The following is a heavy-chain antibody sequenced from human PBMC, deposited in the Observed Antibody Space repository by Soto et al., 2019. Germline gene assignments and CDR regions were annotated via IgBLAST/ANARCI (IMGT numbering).Heavy chain of an antibody. V-gene: IGHV1-69*12. CDR3: ARDGSGSYHYYYYGMDV. J-gene: IGHJ6*02. CDR2: IIPIFGTA. CDR1: GGTFSSYA. Sequence: QVQLVQSGAEVKKPGSSVKVSCKASGGTFSSYAISWVRQAPGQGLEWMGGIIPIFGTANYAQKFQGRVTITADEATSTADMELSSLRSEDTAVYYCARDGSGSYHYYYYGMDVWGQGTTVTVSS. D-gene: IGHD3-10*01.